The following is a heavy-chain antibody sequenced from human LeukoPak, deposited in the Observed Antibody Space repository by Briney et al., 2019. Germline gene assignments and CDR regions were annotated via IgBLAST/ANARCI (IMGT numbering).Heavy chain of an antibody. D-gene: IGHD6-13*01. Sequence: GGSLRLSCAASGFTFSRYTMRWVRQAPGKGLEWVSALSGSGSTTYYADSVKGRFTISRDNSKNTLFLEMNSLRVEDTAVYYCAKAGYSSSWPLDYWGQGTQVTVSS. CDR1: GFTFSRYT. V-gene: IGHV3-23*01. CDR3: AKAGYSSSWPLDY. J-gene: IGHJ4*02. CDR2: LSGSGSTT.